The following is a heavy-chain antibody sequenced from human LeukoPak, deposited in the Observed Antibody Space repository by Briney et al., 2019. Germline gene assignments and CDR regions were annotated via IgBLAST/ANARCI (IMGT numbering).Heavy chain of an antibody. D-gene: IGHD1-20*01. CDR1: GYTFTSYG. CDR2: ISAYNGNT. CDR3: ARVGITGTGLYYYYYMDV. J-gene: IGHJ6*03. V-gene: IGHV1-18*01. Sequence: ASVKVSCKASGYTFTSYGISWVRQAPGQGLEWMGWISAYNGNTNYAQKFQGRVTITRNTSISTAYMELSSLRSEDTAVYYCARVGITGTGLYYYYYMDVWGKGTTVTVSS.